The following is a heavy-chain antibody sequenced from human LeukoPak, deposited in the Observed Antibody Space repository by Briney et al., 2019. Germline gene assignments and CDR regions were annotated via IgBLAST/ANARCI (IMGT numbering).Heavy chain of an antibody. Sequence: GGSLRLSCAASGFTVYNNYMTWVRQAPGKGLECVSVIYSGGSTKYADSVKGRFTISRHNSENTLYLQLSSLRAEDTAVYYCAKVVSGGGNYVMDVWGQGTTVTVSS. J-gene: IGHJ6*02. CDR3: AKVVSGGGNYVMDV. V-gene: IGHV3-53*04. D-gene: IGHD2-15*01. CDR2: IYSGGST. CDR1: GFTVYNNY.